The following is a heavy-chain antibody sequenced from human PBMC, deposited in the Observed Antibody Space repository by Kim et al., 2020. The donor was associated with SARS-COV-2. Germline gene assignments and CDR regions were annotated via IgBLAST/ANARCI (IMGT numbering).Heavy chain of an antibody. CDR2: ISWNSGNI. J-gene: IGHJ4*02. CDR3: AKGLDSGSWIIDY. D-gene: IGHD1-26*01. Sequence: GGSLRLSCAASGFTFSVYAMHWVRQPPGKALEWISGISWNSGNIQYAGSLKGRFTVSRDNAKNSLYLEVNSLRPEDTALYYCAKGLDSGSWIIDYWGQGTPVTVPS. CDR1: GFTFSVYA. V-gene: IGHV3-9*01.